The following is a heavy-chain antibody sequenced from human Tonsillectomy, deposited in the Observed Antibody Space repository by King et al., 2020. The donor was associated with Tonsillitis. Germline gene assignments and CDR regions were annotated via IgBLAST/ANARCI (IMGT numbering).Heavy chain of an antibody. V-gene: IGHV3-15*07. Sequence: VQLVESGGGLVKPGGSLRLSCAASGFTFSNAWMNWVRQAPGKGLGGGGRIKSKTDGGTTDYAAPVKGRFTISRDDSKNTLYLQMNSLKTEDTAVYYCTRGGYYGYWGQGTLVTVSS. J-gene: IGHJ4*02. CDR2: IKSKTDGGTT. CDR1: GFTFSNAW. CDR3: TRGGYYGY. D-gene: IGHD1-26*01.